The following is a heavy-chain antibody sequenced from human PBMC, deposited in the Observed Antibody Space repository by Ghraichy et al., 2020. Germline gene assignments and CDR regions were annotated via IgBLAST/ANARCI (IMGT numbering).Heavy chain of an antibody. CDR3: VRADYTVNYDGLNWFDP. Sequence: GWSLRLSCAASGFTFSTYSMNWVRQAPGKGLEWVSSISSSSSYISYADSLKGRFTISRDNAKNSLYLQMNSLRAEDTAVYYCVRADYTVNYDGLNWFDPWGQGTLVTVSS. J-gene: IGHJ5*02. CDR1: GFTFSTYS. CDR2: ISSSSSYI. V-gene: IGHV3-21*01. D-gene: IGHD1-7*01.